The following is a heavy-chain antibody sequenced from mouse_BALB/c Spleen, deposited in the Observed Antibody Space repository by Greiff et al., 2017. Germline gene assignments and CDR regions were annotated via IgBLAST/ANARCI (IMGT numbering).Heavy chain of an antibody. CDR2: IWCGVST. D-gene: IGHD1-1*01. Sequence: QVQLQQSGPGLVQPSQSLSITCTVSGFSLTSYGVHWVRQSPGKGLEWLGVIWCGVSTDYNAAFISRLSISKDNSKSQVFFKMNSLQANDTAIYYCAIYYYGYYAMDYWGQGTSVTVSS. J-gene: IGHJ4*01. CDR1: GFSLTSYG. V-gene: IGHV2-2*02. CDR3: AIYYYGYYAMDY.